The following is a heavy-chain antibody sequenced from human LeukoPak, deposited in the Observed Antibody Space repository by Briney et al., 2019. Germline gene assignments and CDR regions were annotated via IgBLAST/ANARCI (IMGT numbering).Heavy chain of an antibody. CDR2: IIPIFGTA. J-gene: IGHJ4*02. Sequence: SVKVSCKASGGTFISYAISWVRQAPGQGLEWMGGIIPIFGTANYAQKFQGRVTITADKSTSTAYMELSSLRSEDTAVYYCARAYYYDSKLDYWGQGTLVTVSS. D-gene: IGHD3-22*01. CDR1: GGTFISYA. CDR3: ARAYYYDSKLDY. V-gene: IGHV1-69*06.